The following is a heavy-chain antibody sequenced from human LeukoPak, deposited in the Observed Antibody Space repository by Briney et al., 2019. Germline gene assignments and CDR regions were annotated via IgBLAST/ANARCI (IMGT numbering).Heavy chain of an antibody. J-gene: IGHJ5*02. CDR1: GYTFTGYY. V-gene: IGHV1-2*02. Sequence: ASVKVSCKASGYTFTGYYMHWVRQAPGQGLEWMGWINPNSGGTNYAQKFQGRVTMTRDTSISTAYMELSRLRSDDTAVYYCAREDSPVAATNWFDPWGQGTLVTVSS. D-gene: IGHD3/OR15-3a*01. CDR2: INPNSGGT. CDR3: AREDSPVAATNWFDP.